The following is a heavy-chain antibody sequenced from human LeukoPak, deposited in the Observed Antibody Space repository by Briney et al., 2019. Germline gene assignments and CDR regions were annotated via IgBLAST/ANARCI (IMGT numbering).Heavy chain of an antibody. CDR2: ISDSGGST. CDR3: AKDHLHGDQPGLYFQH. CDR1: GFTFTNYA. Sequence: GGSLRLSCAASGFTFTNYAMSWVSPAPGRGLEWVSAISDSGGSTSYADTVKSRLTKSRDNSKNPLYHQMNSLRAEDTGVYYCAKDHLHGDQPGLYFQHSGQGTLVTVSS. V-gene: IGHV3-23*01. J-gene: IGHJ1*01. D-gene: IGHD4-17*01.